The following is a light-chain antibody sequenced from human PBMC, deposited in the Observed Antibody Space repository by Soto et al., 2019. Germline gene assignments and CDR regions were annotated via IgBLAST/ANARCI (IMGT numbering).Light chain of an antibody. CDR1: QSVSSSY. CDR2: GAS. J-gene: IGKJ2*01. CDR3: QQYGGSPPYT. Sequence: EIVLTQSPGTLSLSPGEIVTLSCRASQSVSSSYLAWYQQKPAQAPRLLIYGASNRATDIPDRFSGSGSGTDFTLTISRLEPEDFAVYYCQQYGGSPPYTFGQGTKLEIK. V-gene: IGKV3-20*01.